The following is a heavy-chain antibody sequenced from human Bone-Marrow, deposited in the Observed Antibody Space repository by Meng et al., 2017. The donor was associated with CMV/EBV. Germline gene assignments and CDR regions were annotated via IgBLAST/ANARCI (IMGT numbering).Heavy chain of an antibody. Sequence: ASVKVSCKASGYTFTGYYIHWVRQAPGQGLEWVGWINPESGETNYARQFQGRVTMTRDTSISTVFMELRRVRLDDTAVYYCARVYHSNSDYWGQGTLVTVSS. J-gene: IGHJ4*02. CDR1: GYTFTGYY. D-gene: IGHD6-13*01. CDR3: ARVYHSNSDY. CDR2: INPESGET. V-gene: IGHV1-2*02.